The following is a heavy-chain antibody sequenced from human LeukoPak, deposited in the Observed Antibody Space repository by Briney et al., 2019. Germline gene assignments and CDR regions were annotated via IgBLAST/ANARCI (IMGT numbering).Heavy chain of an antibody. CDR2: ISGSGGST. V-gene: IGHV3-23*01. CDR3: ARFHCSSTSCYTPRFDY. D-gene: IGHD2-2*02. J-gene: IGHJ4*02. CDR1: GFTFSSYA. Sequence: GGSLRLSCAASGFTFSSYAMSWVRQAPGKGLEWVSAISGSGGSTYYADSVKGRFTISRDNSKNTLYLQMNSLRAEDTAVYYCARFHCSSTSCYTPRFDYWGQGTLVTVSS.